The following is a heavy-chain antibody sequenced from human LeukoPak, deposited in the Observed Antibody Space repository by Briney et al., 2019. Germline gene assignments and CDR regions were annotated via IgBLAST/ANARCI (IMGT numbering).Heavy chain of an antibody. Sequence: SVKVSCEASGYNFDGYYIYWVRQAPGRGLEVLGWINPTSGGTHYVQKFQGRVTMTTDKSMNSAFVELNKLTSDDTAIYYCARAPRALDHFDYWGQGTLVTVSS. CDR2: INPTSGGT. V-gene: IGHV1-2*02. CDR3: ARAPRALDHFDY. D-gene: IGHD1-1*01. CDR1: GYNFDGYY. J-gene: IGHJ4*02.